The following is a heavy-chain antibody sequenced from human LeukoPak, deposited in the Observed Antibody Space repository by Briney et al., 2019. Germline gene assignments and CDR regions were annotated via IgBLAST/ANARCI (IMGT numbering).Heavy chain of an antibody. Sequence: PGGSLRLSCAASGFTFSTYAMSWVRQAPGKGLEWVSGISGSSSHTEDADSVKGRFTISRDNAKNTLYLQMNSLTVEDTAVYYCARVPTNSYGFGQWGQGSLVTVSS. J-gene: IGHJ4*02. CDR2: ISGSSSHT. CDR1: GFTFSTYA. CDR3: ARVPTNSYGFGQ. V-gene: IGHV3-23*01. D-gene: IGHD5-18*01.